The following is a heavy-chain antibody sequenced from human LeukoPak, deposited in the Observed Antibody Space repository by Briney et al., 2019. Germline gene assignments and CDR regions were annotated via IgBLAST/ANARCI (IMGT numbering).Heavy chain of an antibody. J-gene: IGHJ6*02. CDR1: GYTVTGYY. CDR3: ARGWFVDSLYYYYYGMDV. Sequence: ASVKVSCKASGYTVTGYYMHWVRQAPGQGLEWMGWINPNSGGTNYAQKFQGRVTMTRDTSISTAYMELSRLRSDDTAVYYCARGWFVDSLYYYYYGMDVWGQGTTVTVSS. V-gene: IGHV1-2*02. CDR2: INPNSGGT. D-gene: IGHD2-15*01.